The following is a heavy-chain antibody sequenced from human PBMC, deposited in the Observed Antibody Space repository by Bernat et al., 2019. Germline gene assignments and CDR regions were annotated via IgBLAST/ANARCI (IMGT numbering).Heavy chain of an antibody. D-gene: IGHD3-10*01. V-gene: IGHV3-21*01. CDR1: GFTFSSYS. CDR2: ISSSSSYI. J-gene: IGHJ4*02. CDR3: ARLSPPYGSRSPDY. Sequence: EVQLVESGGGLVKPGGSLRLSCAASGFTFSSYSMNWVRQAPGKGLEWVSSISSSSSYIYYADSVKGRFTISRDNAKNSLYLQMNSLRAEETAVYYCARLSPPYGSRSPDYWGQGTLVTVSS.